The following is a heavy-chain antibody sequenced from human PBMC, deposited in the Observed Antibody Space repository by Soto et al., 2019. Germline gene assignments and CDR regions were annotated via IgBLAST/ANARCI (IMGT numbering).Heavy chain of an antibody. V-gene: IGHV2-5*02. CDR1: GFSLSTSGVG. Sequence: QITLKESGPTLVKPTQTLTLTCTFSGFSLSTSGVGVGWIRQPPGKALEWLALIYWDDDKRYSPSLKSRLTITKDTSKNQVVLTMTNMDPVDTATYYCAHTTTVTTSDGMDVWGQGTTVTVSS. CDR3: AHTTTVTTSDGMDV. D-gene: IGHD4-17*01. J-gene: IGHJ6*02. CDR2: IYWDDDK.